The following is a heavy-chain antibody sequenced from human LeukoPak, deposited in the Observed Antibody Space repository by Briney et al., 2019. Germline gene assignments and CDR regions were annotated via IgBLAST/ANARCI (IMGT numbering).Heavy chain of an antibody. D-gene: IGHD1-14*01. CDR2: IYYSGST. CDR3: ARLTEDYYFDY. J-gene: IGHJ4*02. CDR1: GGSISSYY. V-gene: IGHV4-59*01. Sequence: SETLSLTCTVSGGSISSYYWTWIRQPPGKGLEWIGHIYYSGSTNYNPSLKSRVTISVDTSKNQFSLKLSSVTAADTAVNYCARLTEDYYFDYWGQGTLVTVSS.